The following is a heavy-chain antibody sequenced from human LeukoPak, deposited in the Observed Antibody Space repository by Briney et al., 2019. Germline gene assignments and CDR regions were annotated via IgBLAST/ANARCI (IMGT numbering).Heavy chain of an antibody. V-gene: IGHV4-59*08. J-gene: IGHJ4*02. CDR3: ARHQDSGYVPFDY. CDR1: GGSTSSDY. D-gene: IGHD5-12*01. Sequence: PSETLSLTCTVSGGSTSSDYWSWIRQSPGKGLEWVGYVYNSGDTGKDPSLKSRVTILLDTSKNQCSLKLTSVSAADTAVYYCARHQDSGYVPFDYWGQGTLVTVSS. CDR2: VYNSGDT.